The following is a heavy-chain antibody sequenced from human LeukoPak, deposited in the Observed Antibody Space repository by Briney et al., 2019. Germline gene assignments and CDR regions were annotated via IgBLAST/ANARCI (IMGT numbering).Heavy chain of an antibody. CDR2: IYYSGST. CDR1: GGSISSGDYY. CDR3: ARVMEYDTAPEAFDAFDI. D-gene: IGHD2-8*01. J-gene: IGHJ3*02. Sequence: SETLSLTCTVSGGSISSGDYYWSWICQPPGKGLEWIGYIYYSGSTYYNPSLKSRVTISVDTSKNQFSLKLSSVTAADTAVYYCARVMEYDTAPEAFDAFDIWGQGTMVTVSS. V-gene: IGHV4-30-4*01.